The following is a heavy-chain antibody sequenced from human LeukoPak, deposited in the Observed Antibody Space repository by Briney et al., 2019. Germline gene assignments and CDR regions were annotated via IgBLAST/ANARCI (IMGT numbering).Heavy chain of an antibody. V-gene: IGHV3-48*03. CDR3: ARTRLRTPYYYGSGRTTDAFDI. J-gene: IGHJ3*02. D-gene: IGHD3-10*01. Sequence: GGSLRLSCEASGFTFSSYEMNWVRQAPGKGLEWVSYISSSDSIIYYADSVKGGFTVSRDNSKNSLYLQMNSLRAEDTAVYYCARTRLRTPYYYGSGRTTDAFDIWGQGTMVTVSS. CDR2: ISSSDSII. CDR1: GFTFSSYE.